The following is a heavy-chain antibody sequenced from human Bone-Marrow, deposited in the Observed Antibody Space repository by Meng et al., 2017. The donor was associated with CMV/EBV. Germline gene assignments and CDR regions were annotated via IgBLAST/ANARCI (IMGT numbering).Heavy chain of an antibody. Sequence: SETLSLTCTVSGGSINTDRYCWGWIRQPPGKGLEWIGNFCYSGTTSYNPSLNSRVSMSVDTSKSRFSLTLRSVAAADTAVYYCARDLAAAGIHWFDPWGQGTLVTVSS. J-gene: IGHJ5*02. D-gene: IGHD6-13*01. V-gene: IGHV4-39*02. CDR3: ARDLAAAGIHWFDP. CDR1: GGSINTDRYC. CDR2: FCYSGTT.